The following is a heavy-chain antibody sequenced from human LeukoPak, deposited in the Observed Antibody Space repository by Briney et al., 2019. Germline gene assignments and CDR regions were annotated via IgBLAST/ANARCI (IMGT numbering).Heavy chain of an antibody. CDR1: GFTFSSYS. CDR2: ISSSSSYI. D-gene: IGHD5-18*01. J-gene: IGHJ6*02. Sequence: GGSLRLSCAASGFTFSSYSMNWVRQAPGKGLEWVSSISSSSSYIYYADSVKGRFTISRDNAKNSLYLQMNSLRAEDTVVYYCARDTLKDTAMVYRYSGMDVWGQGTTVTVSS. V-gene: IGHV3-21*01. CDR3: ARDTLKDTAMVYRYSGMDV.